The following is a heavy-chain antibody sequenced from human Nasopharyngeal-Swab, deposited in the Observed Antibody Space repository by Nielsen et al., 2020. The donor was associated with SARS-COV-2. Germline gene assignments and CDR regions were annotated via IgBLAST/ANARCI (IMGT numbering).Heavy chain of an antibody. CDR2: IIPIFGTA. CDR1: GGTFSSYA. CDR3: ASTPYSSGWYGPRSANYGMDV. Sequence: SVKVSCKASGGTFSSYAISWVRQAPGQGLEWMGGIIPIFGTANYAQKFQGRVTITADESTSTAYMELSSLRSEDTAVYYCASTPYSSGWYGPRSANYGMDVWGQRTTVTVSS. D-gene: IGHD6-19*01. V-gene: IGHV1-69*13. J-gene: IGHJ6*02.